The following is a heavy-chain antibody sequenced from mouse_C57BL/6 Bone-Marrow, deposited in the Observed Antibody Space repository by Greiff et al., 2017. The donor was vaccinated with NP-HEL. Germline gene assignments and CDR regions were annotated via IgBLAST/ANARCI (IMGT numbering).Heavy chain of an antibody. J-gene: IGHJ4*01. Sequence: VQLQQSGPVLVKPGASVKMSCKASGYTFTDYYMNWVKQSHGKSLEWIGDINPYNGGTSYNQKFKGKATLTVDKSSSTAYMELNSLTSEDSAVYYCARDGSSFYAMDYWGQGTSVTVSA. CDR1: GYTFTDYY. CDR2: INPYNGGT. CDR3: ARDGSSFYAMDY. D-gene: IGHD1-1*01. V-gene: IGHV1-19*01.